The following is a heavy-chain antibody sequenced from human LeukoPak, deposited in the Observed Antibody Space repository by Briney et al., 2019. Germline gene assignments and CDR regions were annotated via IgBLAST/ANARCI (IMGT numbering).Heavy chain of an antibody. D-gene: IGHD2-8*01. CDR3: ARDSPIMGTCYAFDI. V-gene: IGHV1-2*06. CDR1: GYTFTGYY. CDR2: MNPNSGGT. J-gene: IGHJ3*02. Sequence: ASVKVSCKAFGYTFTGYYLHWVRQAPGQGPEWMGQMNPNSGGTNYVQKFQGRVTMTRDTSISTAYMELTRLRSDDTAVYYCARDSPIMGTCYAFDIWGQGTMVSVSS.